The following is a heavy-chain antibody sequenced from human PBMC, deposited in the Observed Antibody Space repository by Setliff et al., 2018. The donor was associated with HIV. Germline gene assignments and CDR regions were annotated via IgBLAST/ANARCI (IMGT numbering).Heavy chain of an antibody. CDR1: GASISSNNW. V-gene: IGHV4-4*02. CDR2: IHYSGST. D-gene: IGHD2-2*01. Sequence: SETLSLTCAVSGASISSNNWWTWVRQPPGRGLEWIGEIHYSGSTNYNPSLKSRVTISVDKSRSQFSLKVNSVTAADTAVYYCAREVPARQHFDFWGQGTLVTVSS. J-gene: IGHJ4*02. CDR3: AREVPARQHFDF.